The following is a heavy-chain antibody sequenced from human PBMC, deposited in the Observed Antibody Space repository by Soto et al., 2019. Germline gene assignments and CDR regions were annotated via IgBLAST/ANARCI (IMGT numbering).Heavy chain of an antibody. V-gene: IGHV4-34*01. CDR2: IYHNGAT. CDR3: ASARWNY. CDR1: GGSFSDNY. Sequence: SETLSLTCAVYGGSFSDNYWSWVRQPPGKGLEWIGEIYHNGATNYSPSLGSRLSISVDTSKYQFSLRLTSMTAADTAVYYCASARWNYWGQGTPVTVSS. D-gene: IGHD6-6*01. J-gene: IGHJ4*02.